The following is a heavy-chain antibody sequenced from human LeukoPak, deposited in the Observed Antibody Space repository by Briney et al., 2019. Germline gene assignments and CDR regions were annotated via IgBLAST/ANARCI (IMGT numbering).Heavy chain of an antibody. V-gene: IGHV3-48*03. CDR2: ISSSGSTI. J-gene: IGHJ3*02. Sequence: GGSLRLSCAASGFTFSSYEMNWVRQAPGKGLEWVSYISSSGSTIYYADSVKGRFTISRDKAKNSLYLQMNSLRAEDTAVYYCARVGRGGSIVVATVSDAFDIWGQGTMVTVSS. CDR3: ARVGRGGSIVVATVSDAFDI. CDR1: GFTFSSYE. D-gene: IGHD1-26*01.